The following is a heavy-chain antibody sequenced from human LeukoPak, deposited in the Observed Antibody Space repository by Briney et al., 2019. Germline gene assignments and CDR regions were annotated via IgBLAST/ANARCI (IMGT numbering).Heavy chain of an antibody. CDR2: IIPIFGTA. J-gene: IGHJ4*02. Sequence: SVKVSCKASGGTFSSYAISWVRQAPGQGLEWMGGIIPIFGTANYAQKFQGRVTITTDESTSTAYLELSSLRSEDTAVYYCAREMTGTDGEYYFDYWGQGTLVTVSS. D-gene: IGHD1-1*01. V-gene: IGHV1-69*05. CDR1: GGTFSSYA. CDR3: AREMTGTDGEYYFDY.